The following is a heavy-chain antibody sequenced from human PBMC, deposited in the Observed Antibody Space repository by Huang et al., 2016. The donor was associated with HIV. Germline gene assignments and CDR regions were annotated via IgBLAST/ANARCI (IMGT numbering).Heavy chain of an antibody. Sequence: QMRFQESGPGLVKPSGTLSLTYNVSGGSINTGRYYWGWIRPPPGMGLGWGGSLYDTGKMHYAPSLKGRLTMSADTSKNQFSLNLSSVTAADTAIYYCARNHDFWRGRMFAISYFDVWGRGTLVTVAS. D-gene: IGHD3-3*01. CDR3: ARNHDFWRGRMFAISYFDV. CDR2: LYDTGKM. V-gene: IGHV4-39*01. J-gene: IGHJ2*01. CDR1: GGSINTGRYY.